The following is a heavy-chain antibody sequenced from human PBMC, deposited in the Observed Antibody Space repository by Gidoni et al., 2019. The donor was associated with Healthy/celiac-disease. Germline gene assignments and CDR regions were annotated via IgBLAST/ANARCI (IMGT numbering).Heavy chain of an antibody. CDR2: IKSKTDGGTT. D-gene: IGHD2-15*01. CDR3: TTDPYCSGGSCYYYYYYMDV. J-gene: IGHJ6*03. Sequence: EVQLVESGGGLVKPGGSLRLSCAASGFTFSNAWMSWVRQAPGKGLEWVGRIKSKTDGGTTDYAAPVKGRFTISRDDSKNTLYLQMNSLKTEDTAVYYCTTDPYCSGGSCYYYYYYMDVWGKGTTVTVSS. V-gene: IGHV3-15*01. CDR1: GFTFSNAW.